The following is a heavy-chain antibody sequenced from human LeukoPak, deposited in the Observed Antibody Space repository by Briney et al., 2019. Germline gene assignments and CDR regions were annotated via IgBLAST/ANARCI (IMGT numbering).Heavy chain of an antibody. D-gene: IGHD1-26*01. V-gene: IGHV3-48*01. CDR2: ISSSSSTI. CDR1: GFTFSSYS. CDR3: ARDPNPLVGATRGWFDP. J-gene: IGHJ5*02. Sequence: PGGSLRLSCAASGFTFSSYSMNWVRQAPGKGLEWVSYISSSSSTIYYADSVKGRFTISRDNAKNSLYLQMNSLRAEDTAVYYCARDPNPLVGATRGWFDPWGQGTLVTVSS.